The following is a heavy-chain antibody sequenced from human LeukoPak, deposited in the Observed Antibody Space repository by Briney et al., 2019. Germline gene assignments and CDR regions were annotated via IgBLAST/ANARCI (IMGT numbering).Heavy chain of an antibody. J-gene: IGHJ4*02. CDR1: SGSISSGGYY. V-gene: IGHV4-31*03. D-gene: IGHD3-10*01. CDR3: ARVDYYGREFDY. CDR2: IYYSGST. Sequence: SQTLSLTCTVSSGSISSGGYYWSWIRQHPGKGLEWIGYIYYSGSTYYNPSLKSRVTISVDTSKNQFSLKLSSVTAADTGVYYCARVDYYGREFDYWGQGTLVTVSS.